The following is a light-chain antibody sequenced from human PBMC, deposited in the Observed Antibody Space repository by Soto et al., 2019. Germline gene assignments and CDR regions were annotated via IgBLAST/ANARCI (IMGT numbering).Light chain of an antibody. Sequence: SYELTQPSSVSVSPGQTARITCSGDVLAKKYARWFQQKPGQAPVLVIYKDSERPSGIPERFSGSSSGTTVTLTISGAQVEDEADYYCYSAADNNPDGVFGGGTKLTVL. CDR2: KDS. V-gene: IGLV3-27*01. CDR3: YSAADNNPDGV. J-gene: IGLJ3*02. CDR1: VLAKKY.